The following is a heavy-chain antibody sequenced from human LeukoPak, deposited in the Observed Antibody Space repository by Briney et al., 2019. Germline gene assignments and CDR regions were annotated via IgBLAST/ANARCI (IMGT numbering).Heavy chain of an antibody. CDR2: INPNSGGT. J-gene: IGHJ5*02. V-gene: IGHV1-2*02. CDR1: GYTFTGYY. Sequence: ASVKVSCKASGYTFTGYYMHWVRQAPGQGHEWMGWINPNSGGTNYAQKFQGRVTMTRDTSISTAYMELSRLRSDDTAVYYCARESYDILTGYPPHWFDPWGQGTLVTVSS. D-gene: IGHD3-9*01. CDR3: ARESYDILTGYPPHWFDP.